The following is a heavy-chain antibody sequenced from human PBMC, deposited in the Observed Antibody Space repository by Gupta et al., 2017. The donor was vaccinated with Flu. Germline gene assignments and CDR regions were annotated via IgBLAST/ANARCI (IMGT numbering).Heavy chain of an antibody. Sequence: EVQLVESGGGLVQPGGSLRLSCAASGFTFSSYEMNWVRQAPGKGLEWVSYISSSGSTIYYADAVKGRFTISRDNAKNSLYLQMNSLRAEDTAVYYCARDSKQWLVKFDYWGQGTLVTVSS. J-gene: IGHJ4*02. CDR1: GFTFSSYE. V-gene: IGHV3-48*03. D-gene: IGHD6-19*01. CDR3: ARDSKQWLVKFDY. CDR2: ISSSGSTI.